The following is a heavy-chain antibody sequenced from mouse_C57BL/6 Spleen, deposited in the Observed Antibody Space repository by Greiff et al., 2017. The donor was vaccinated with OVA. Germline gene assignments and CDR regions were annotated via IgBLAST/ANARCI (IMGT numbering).Heavy chain of an antibody. CDR3: ARDYYGSSGYYLDY. CDR1: GYAFSSSW. J-gene: IGHJ2*01. CDR2: IYPGDGDT. Sequence: QVQLQQSGPELVKPGASVKISCKASGYAFSSSWMNWVKQRPGKGLEWIGRIYPGDGDTNYNGKFKGKATLTADKSSSTAYMQLSSLTSEDSAVXFCARDYYGSSGYYLDYWGQGTTLTVSS. D-gene: IGHD1-1*01. V-gene: IGHV1-82*01.